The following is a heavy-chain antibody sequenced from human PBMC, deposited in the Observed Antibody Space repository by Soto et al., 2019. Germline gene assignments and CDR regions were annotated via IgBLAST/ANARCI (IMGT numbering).Heavy chain of an antibody. CDR3: ARDFVLGPIGPRGWFDP. Sequence: EVQLVESGGGLVQPGGSLRLSCAASGFTFSSYSMNWVRQAPGKGLEWVSYISSSSSTIYYADSVKGRFTISRDNAKNSLYLQMNSLRDEDTAVYYCARDFVLGPIGPRGWFDPWGQGTLVTVSS. J-gene: IGHJ5*02. V-gene: IGHV3-48*02. CDR2: ISSSSSTI. D-gene: IGHD2-21*01. CDR1: GFTFSSYS.